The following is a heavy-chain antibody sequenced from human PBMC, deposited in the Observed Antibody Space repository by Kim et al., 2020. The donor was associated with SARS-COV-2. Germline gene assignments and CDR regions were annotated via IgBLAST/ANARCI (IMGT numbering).Heavy chain of an antibody. D-gene: IGHD3-3*01. CDR3: ARGNTIFGVHYGSLDY. V-gene: IGHV3-11*01. Sequence: SVKGRFNISRDNAKNSLYLQMNSLRAEDTAVYYCARGNTIFGVHYGSLDYWGQGTLVTVSS. J-gene: IGHJ4*02.